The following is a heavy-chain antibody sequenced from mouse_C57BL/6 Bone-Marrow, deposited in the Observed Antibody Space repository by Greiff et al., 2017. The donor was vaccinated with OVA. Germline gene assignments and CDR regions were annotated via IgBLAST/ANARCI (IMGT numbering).Heavy chain of an antibody. CDR2: IDPNSGGT. CDR3: ARWGLGGSSYNWYFDV. Sequence: VKLQEPGAELVKPGASVKLSCKASGYTFTSYWMHWVKQRPGRGLEWIGRIDPNSGGTKYNEKFKSKATLTVDKPSSTAYMQLSSLTSEDSAVYYCARWGLGGSSYNWYFDVWGTGTTVTVSS. J-gene: IGHJ1*03. CDR1: GYTFTSYW. D-gene: IGHD1-1*01. V-gene: IGHV1-72*01.